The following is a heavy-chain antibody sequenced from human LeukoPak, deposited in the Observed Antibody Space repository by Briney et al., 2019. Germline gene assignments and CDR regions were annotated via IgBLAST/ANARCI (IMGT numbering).Heavy chain of an antibody. J-gene: IGHJ4*02. CDR3: ARGPPGYSSSWYVQGFDY. D-gene: IGHD6-13*01. Sequence: SETLSLTCAVYGESFSGYYWSWIRQPPGKGLEWIGEINHSGSTNYNPSLKSRVTISVDTSKNQFSLKLSSVTAADTAVYYCARGPPGYSSSWYVQGFDYWGQGTLVTVSS. CDR2: INHSGST. V-gene: IGHV4-34*01. CDR1: GESFSGYY.